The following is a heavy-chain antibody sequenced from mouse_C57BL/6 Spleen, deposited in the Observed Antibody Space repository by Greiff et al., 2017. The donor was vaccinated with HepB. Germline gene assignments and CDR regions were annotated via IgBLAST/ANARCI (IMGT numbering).Heavy chain of an antibody. J-gene: IGHJ1*03. CDR1: GYTFTDYY. CDR3: ARLYYGSSYQYWYFDV. CDR2: IYPGSGNT. Sequence: QVQLQQSGAELVRPGASVKLSCKASGYTFTDYYINWVKQRPGQGLEWIARIYPGSGNTYYNEKFKGKATLTAEKSSSTAYMQLSSLTSEDSAVYFCARLYYGSSYQYWYFDVWGTGTTVTVSS. D-gene: IGHD1-1*01. V-gene: IGHV1-76*01.